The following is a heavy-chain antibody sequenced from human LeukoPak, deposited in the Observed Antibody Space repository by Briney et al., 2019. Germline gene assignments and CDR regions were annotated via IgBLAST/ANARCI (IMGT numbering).Heavy chain of an antibody. CDR2: ISSSGSTI. Sequence: GGSLRLSCAASGFTFSSYEMNWVRQAPGKGLEWVSYISSSGSTIYYADSVKGRFTISRDDSKNTLYLQMNSLRAEDTAVYYCAKAASKRTDYGDYAFYYYMDVWGKGTTVTISS. J-gene: IGHJ6*03. CDR3: AKAASKRTDYGDYAFYYYMDV. D-gene: IGHD4-17*01. V-gene: IGHV3-48*03. CDR1: GFTFSSYE.